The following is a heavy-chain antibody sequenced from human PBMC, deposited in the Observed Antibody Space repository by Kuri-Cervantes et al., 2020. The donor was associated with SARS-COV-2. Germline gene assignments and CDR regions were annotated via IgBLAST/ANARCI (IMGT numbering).Heavy chain of an antibody. Sequence: LRLSCAISGDSVSSNSAAWNWIRQSPSRGLEWLGRTYYRSKWYNDYAVSVKSRITINPDTSKNQFSLKLSSVTAADTAVYYCARFIAVAGTTRLNDAFDIWGQGTMVTVSS. V-gene: IGHV6-1*01. CDR1: GDSVSSNSAA. J-gene: IGHJ3*02. D-gene: IGHD6-19*01. CDR2: TYYRSKWYN. CDR3: ARFIAVAGTTRLNDAFDI.